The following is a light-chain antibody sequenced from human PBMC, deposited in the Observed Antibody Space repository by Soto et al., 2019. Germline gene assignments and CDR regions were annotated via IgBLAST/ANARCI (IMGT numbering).Light chain of an antibody. CDR1: QSFSSN. CDR2: GAS. Sequence: EIVMTQSPATLSVSPGERATLSCRASQSFSSNLAWYQQKPGQAPRLLIYGASTRATGIPARFSGSGSGTEFTLTSISLQSEDFAVYYCQQYNNWPPYTFGQGTKLEIK. J-gene: IGKJ2*01. V-gene: IGKV3-15*01. CDR3: QQYNNWPPYT.